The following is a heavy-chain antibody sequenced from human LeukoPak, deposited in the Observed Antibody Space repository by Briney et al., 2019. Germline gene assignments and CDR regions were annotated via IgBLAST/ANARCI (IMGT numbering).Heavy chain of an antibody. J-gene: IGHJ4*02. Sequence: GGSLRLSCAASGFTFDDYAMHWVRQAPGKGLEWVSGISWNSGSIGCADSVKGRFTISRDNAKNSLYLQMNSLRAEDTALYYCAKEAKLGDYVDYWGQGTLVTVSS. CDR1: GFTFDDYA. CDR3: AKEAKLGDYVDY. D-gene: IGHD2-15*01. V-gene: IGHV3-9*01. CDR2: ISWNSGSI.